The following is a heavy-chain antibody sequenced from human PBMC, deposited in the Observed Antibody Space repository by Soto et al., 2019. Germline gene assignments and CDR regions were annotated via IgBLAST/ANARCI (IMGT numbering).Heavy chain of an antibody. J-gene: IGHJ6*02. CDR2: IWYDGSNK. CDR1: GFTFSSYG. Sequence: QVQLVESGGGVVQPGRSLRLSCAASGFTFSSYGMHWVRQAPGKGLEWVAVIWYDGSNKYYADSVKGRFTISRDNSKNTLYLQMNSLRSEDTAVYYCARDRTALEIRLYYGMDVWGQGTTVTVSS. V-gene: IGHV3-33*01. CDR3: ARDRTALEIRLYYGMDV. D-gene: IGHD1-7*01.